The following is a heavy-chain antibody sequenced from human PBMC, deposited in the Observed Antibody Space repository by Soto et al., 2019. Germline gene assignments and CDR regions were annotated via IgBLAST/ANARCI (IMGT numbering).Heavy chain of an antibody. V-gene: IGHV1-46*01. CDR3: ARDQGQDYYGSGSYYPDY. CDR1: GYTFTSYY. Sequence: QVQLVQSGAEVKKPGASVKVSCKASGYTFTSYYMHWARQAPGQGLEWMGIINPSGGSTSYAQKFQGRVTMTRDTAKSTVYMELSSLRSEDTAVYYCARDQGQDYYGSGSYYPDYWGQGTLVTVSS. J-gene: IGHJ4*02. D-gene: IGHD3-10*01. CDR2: INPSGGST.